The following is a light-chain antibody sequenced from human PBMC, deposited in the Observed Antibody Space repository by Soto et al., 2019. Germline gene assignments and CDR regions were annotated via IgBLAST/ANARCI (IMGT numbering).Light chain of an antibody. Sequence: DIQMTQSPSTLSASVGDTVTVTCRASQSVSSWLAWYQQKPGKAPKLLIYDASTLPSGVPSRFSGSGSGTEFTLTIGSLQPDDFATYYCQQHVNCPITFGQGTRLEI. J-gene: IGKJ5*01. CDR1: QSVSSW. CDR3: QQHVNCPIT. V-gene: IGKV1-5*01. CDR2: DAS.